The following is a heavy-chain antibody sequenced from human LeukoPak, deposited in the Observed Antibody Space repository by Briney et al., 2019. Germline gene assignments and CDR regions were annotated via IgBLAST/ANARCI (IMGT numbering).Heavy chain of an antibody. V-gene: IGHV3-30*02. Sequence: GGSLRLSCAASGFTFSSYGMHWVRQAPGKGLEWVALIRNDGTNKYYADSVKGRFTISRVNYKNTLYLQMNSLRAEDTAIYYCAKGDLAAAGRDDAFDIWGQGTMVTVSS. D-gene: IGHD6-13*01. CDR1: GFTFSSYG. J-gene: IGHJ3*02. CDR2: IRNDGTNK. CDR3: AKGDLAAAGRDDAFDI.